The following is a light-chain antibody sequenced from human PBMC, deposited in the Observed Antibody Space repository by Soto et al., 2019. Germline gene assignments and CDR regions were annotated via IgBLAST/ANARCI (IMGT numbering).Light chain of an antibody. Sequence: VLTQSPATLSLFPGERATLSCRASQSVGSSLAWYQHKPGQAPRPLLYDASTRAAGIPARFSGSGSGTDFTLTISSLEPEDFAVYYCQQRSNWITFGQGTRLEIE. CDR1: QSVGSS. J-gene: IGKJ5*01. CDR3: QQRSNWIT. CDR2: DAS. V-gene: IGKV3-11*01.